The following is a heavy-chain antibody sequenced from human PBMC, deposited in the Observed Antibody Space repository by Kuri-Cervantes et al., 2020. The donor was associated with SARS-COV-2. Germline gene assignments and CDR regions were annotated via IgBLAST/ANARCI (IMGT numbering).Heavy chain of an antibody. CDR3: ARDVHGDGDFYYYYDMDV. CDR2: INDSGST. D-gene: IGHD4-17*01. J-gene: IGHJ6*02. V-gene: IGHV4-34*01. CDR1: GGSFSGYY. Sequence: SQTLSLTCAVSGGSFSGYYWNWIRQPPGKGLEWIGEINDSGSTNCNPSLKSRVTISIDTSNNHSSLKPSSVTAADTAVCYCARDVHGDGDFYYYYDMDVWGQGTTVTVSS.